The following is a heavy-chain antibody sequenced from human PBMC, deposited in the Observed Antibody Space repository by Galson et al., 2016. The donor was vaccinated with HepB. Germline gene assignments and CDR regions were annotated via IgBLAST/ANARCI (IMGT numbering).Heavy chain of an antibody. Sequence: SETLSLTCTVSGASISGTEYYWGWIRQPPGGGLEWIGTFYYTDDTYYNPSLKSRVAIFVDRSKDQFSLRLDSVTAADTGVYYCATGIVVAGKMYYHYMDVWGKGTTVTVSS. J-gene: IGHJ6*03. D-gene: IGHD6-19*01. CDR1: GASISGTEYY. V-gene: IGHV4-39*01. CDR2: FYYTDDT. CDR3: ATGIVVAGKMYYHYMDV.